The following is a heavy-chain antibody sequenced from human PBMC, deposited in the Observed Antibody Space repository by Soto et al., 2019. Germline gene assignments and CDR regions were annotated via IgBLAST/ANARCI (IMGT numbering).Heavy chain of an antibody. V-gene: IGHV4-39*01. CDR1: GGSISSGSYC. CDR2: IYYIGST. D-gene: IGHD3-9*01. Sequence: PSEPLSLTCTVSGGSISSGSYCWGWVRQPPGKGLEWIGTIYYIGSTYYNPSLKSRVTISVDTSKNQFSLKLSSVTAADTAVYYCARHYDILTGYYTPLEYWGQGTLVT. CDR3: ARHYDILTGYYTPLEY. J-gene: IGHJ4*02.